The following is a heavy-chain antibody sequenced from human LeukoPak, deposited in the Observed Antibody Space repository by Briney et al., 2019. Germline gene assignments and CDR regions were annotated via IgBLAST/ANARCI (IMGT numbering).Heavy chain of an antibody. CDR1: GFTFSNAW. D-gene: IGHD6-13*01. J-gene: IGHJ3*02. CDR2: IKSKTDGGTT. CDR3: TTDLHKQQQVLYAFGI. V-gene: IGHV3-15*01. Sequence: GGSLRLSCAASGFTFSNAWMSWVRQAPGKGLERVGRIKSKTDGGTTDYAAPVKGRFTISRDDSKNTLYLQMNSLKTEDTAVYYCTTDLHKQQQVLYAFGIWGQGTMVTVSS.